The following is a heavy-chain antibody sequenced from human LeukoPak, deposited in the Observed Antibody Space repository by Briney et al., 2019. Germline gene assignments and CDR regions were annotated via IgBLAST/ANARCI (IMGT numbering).Heavy chain of an antibody. D-gene: IGHD1-26*01. CDR3: ARLMGERSLFDY. CDR1: GFTFSSCW. J-gene: IGHJ4*02. CDR2: IKQDGNEK. V-gene: IGHV3-7*02. Sequence: PGGSLRLSCAASGFTFSSCWMTWVRQAPGKGLEWVANIKQDGNEKYYVDSVKGRFSTSRDNAKNSVYLQMNSLRAEDTAVYYCARLMGERSLFDYWGQGVLVTVSS.